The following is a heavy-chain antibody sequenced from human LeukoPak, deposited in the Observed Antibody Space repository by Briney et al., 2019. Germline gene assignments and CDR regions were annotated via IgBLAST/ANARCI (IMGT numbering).Heavy chain of an antibody. D-gene: IGHD2-2*01. CDR3: ARVPSSTSLAGYFDL. J-gene: IGHJ2*01. Sequence: ASVKVSCKASGYTFTSYDMNWVRQAPGPGLEWMGWMNPNSGNTGYAQQFQGRVTMTMSTSISTAYMELSSLRSEDTAVYYCARVPSSTSLAGYFDLWGRGTLVTVSS. V-gene: IGHV1-8*01. CDR2: MNPNSGNT. CDR1: GYTFTSYD.